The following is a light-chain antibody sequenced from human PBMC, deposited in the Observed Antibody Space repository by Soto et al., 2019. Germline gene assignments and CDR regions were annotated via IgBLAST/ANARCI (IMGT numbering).Light chain of an antibody. Sequence: VLTQPRSVSGSPGQSVTISCTGTSSGVGGYNYVSWYQQHPGKAPKLMIYDVSKRPSGVPDRFSGSKSGNTASLTISGLQAEDEADYYCCSYAGSFPYVFGTGTKVTVL. CDR3: CSYAGSFPYV. CDR2: DVS. CDR1: SSGVGGYNY. J-gene: IGLJ1*01. V-gene: IGLV2-11*01.